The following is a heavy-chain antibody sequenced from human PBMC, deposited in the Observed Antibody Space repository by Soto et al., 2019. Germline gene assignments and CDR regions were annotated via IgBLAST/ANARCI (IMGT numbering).Heavy chain of an antibody. J-gene: IGHJ4*02. Sequence: QVQLVQSGAEVKKPGASVKVSCKASGYTFTSYYMHWVRQAPGQGLEWMGIINPSGGTTTYAQNFQGRVTMTRDTSTSTFYMQLSSLRSEDTALYYCASGGLGATVTSWGQGTLVTVSS. CDR1: GYTFTSYY. D-gene: IGHD4-17*01. CDR3: ASGGLGATVTS. CDR2: INPSGGTT. V-gene: IGHV1-46*01.